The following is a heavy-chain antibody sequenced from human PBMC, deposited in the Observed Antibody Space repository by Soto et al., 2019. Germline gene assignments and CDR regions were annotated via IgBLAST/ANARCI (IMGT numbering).Heavy chain of an antibody. CDR2: ITYTVSTV. J-gene: IGHJ6*02. Sequence: SPTVCPAASGFTFSDYSMRWIRQAPGKGLEWVSYITYTVSTVYSSGSVKGRFTISRDNAKNTLYLQMNSLRAEDTAVYYCARGLSITHYGMDVWGQGTTVTVSS. V-gene: IGHV3-11*01. CDR1: GFTFSDYS. CDR3: ARGLSITHYGMDV.